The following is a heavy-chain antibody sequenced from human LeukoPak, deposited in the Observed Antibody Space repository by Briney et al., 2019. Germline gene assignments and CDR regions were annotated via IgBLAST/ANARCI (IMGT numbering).Heavy chain of an antibody. D-gene: IGHD5-24*01. CDR3: AKSRTGVGMATGGLFDY. CDR2: IFPSGGEI. V-gene: IGHV3-23*01. Sequence: PGGSLRLSCAASGFTFSTFAMIWVRQPPGKGLEWVSSIFPSGGEIHYADSVRGRFTISRDNSKSTLSLQMNSLRAEDTAIYYCAKSRTGVGMATGGLFDYWGQGTLVTVSS. CDR1: GFTFSTFA. J-gene: IGHJ4*02.